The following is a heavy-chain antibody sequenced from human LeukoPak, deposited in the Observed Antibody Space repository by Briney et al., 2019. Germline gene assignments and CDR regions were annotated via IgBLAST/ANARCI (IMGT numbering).Heavy chain of an antibody. Sequence: GGSLRLSCAASRFTSSSYSMNWVRQLPGRRLEWVSYISGSSRPIYYADSVRGRFTISRDNTKNSLYLQMNSLRAEDTAVYYCARDYSYGFLNWGQGPLVTVSS. V-gene: IGHV3-48*01. J-gene: IGHJ4*02. CDR1: RFTSSSYS. CDR2: ISGSSRPI. CDR3: ARDYSYGFLN. D-gene: IGHD5-18*01.